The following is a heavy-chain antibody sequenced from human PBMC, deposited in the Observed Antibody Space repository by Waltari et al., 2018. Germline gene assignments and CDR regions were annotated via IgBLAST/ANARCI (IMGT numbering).Heavy chain of an antibody. V-gene: IGHV1-2*02. CDR1: GYTFTGYY. CDR3: ARVGTYYDFWSGYYTDYYGMDV. CDR2: INPNGGGT. Sequence: VQLVQSGAEVKKPGESLRISCKASGYTFTGYYMHWVRQAPGQGLEWMGWINPNGGGTNYAQKFQGRVTMTRDTSISTAYMELSRLRSDDTAVYYCARVGTYYDFWSGYYTDYYGMDVWGQGTTVTVSS. J-gene: IGHJ6*02. D-gene: IGHD3-3*01.